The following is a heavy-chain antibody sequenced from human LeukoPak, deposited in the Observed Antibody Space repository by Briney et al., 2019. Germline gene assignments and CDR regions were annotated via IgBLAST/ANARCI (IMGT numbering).Heavy chain of an antibody. Sequence: GGSLRLSCAASGFTFSSYWMSWVRQAPGKGLNWVANIKQDGSEKYYVDSVKGRFTISRDNAKNSLYLQMNSLRAEDTAVYYCARDRVSSGWYFDYWGQGTLVTVSS. CDR3: ARDRVSSGWYFDY. D-gene: IGHD6-19*01. CDR1: GFTFSSYW. J-gene: IGHJ4*02. V-gene: IGHV3-7*03. CDR2: IKQDGSEK.